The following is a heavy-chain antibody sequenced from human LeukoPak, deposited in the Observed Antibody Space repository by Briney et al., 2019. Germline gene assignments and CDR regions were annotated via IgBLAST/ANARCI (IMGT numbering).Heavy chain of an antibody. D-gene: IGHD6-25*01. CDR1: GFTFRSYS. CDR3: ARAAYSSGPDC. CDR2: ISPSSNNI. J-gene: IGHJ4*02. V-gene: IGHV3-48*02. Sequence: GGSLRLSCAASGFTFRSYSMNWVRQAPGRGLEGVSYISPSSNNIHYADSVKGRFTISRDNARDSLYLHMNSLRDEDTAVYYCARAAYSSGPDCWGQGTLVTVSS.